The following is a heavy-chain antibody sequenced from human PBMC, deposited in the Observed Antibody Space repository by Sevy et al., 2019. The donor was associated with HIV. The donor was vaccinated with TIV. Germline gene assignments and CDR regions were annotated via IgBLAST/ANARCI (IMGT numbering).Heavy chain of an antibody. Sequence: ASVKVCCKASGYIFTSYGISWVRQAPRQGLEWMGWINGHNGNTNYVQNLQGRVTMTTDTSTNTAYMELRSLRSDDTAVYYCARDGYDGSGYQRGLFDFWGQGTLVTVSS. V-gene: IGHV1-18*01. CDR1: GYIFTSYG. CDR3: ARDGYDGSGYQRGLFDF. CDR2: INGHNGNT. J-gene: IGHJ4*02. D-gene: IGHD3-22*01.